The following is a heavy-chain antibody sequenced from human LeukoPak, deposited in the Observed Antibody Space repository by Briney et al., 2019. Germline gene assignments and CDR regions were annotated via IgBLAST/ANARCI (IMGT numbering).Heavy chain of an antibody. D-gene: IGHD3-22*01. Sequence: ASVKVSCKASGGTFSSYAISWVRQAPGQGLEWMGGIIPIFGKANYAQKFQGRVAITTDGSTSTAYMELSSLRSEDTAVYYCARSPRSSGYYDPDYWGQGTLVTVSS. V-gene: IGHV1-69*05. CDR1: GGTFSSYA. CDR2: IIPIFGKA. CDR3: ARSPRSSGYYDPDY. J-gene: IGHJ4*02.